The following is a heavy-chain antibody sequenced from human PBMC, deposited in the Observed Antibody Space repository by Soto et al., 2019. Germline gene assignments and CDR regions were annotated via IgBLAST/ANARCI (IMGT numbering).Heavy chain of an antibody. CDR1: GYTFTRSG. Sequence: QVQLVQSGAEVKKPGASVKVSCKASGYTFTRSGISWVRQAPGQGLERMGWISTYNGDTNYAQTFQGRVTMTTDTPTSTVHMEVRSLRSDDTAVYYCAREGVAPYYYYGMDVWGQGTPVTVSS. V-gene: IGHV1-18*01. CDR3: AREGVAPYYYYGMDV. CDR2: ISTYNGDT. D-gene: IGHD5-12*01. J-gene: IGHJ6*02.